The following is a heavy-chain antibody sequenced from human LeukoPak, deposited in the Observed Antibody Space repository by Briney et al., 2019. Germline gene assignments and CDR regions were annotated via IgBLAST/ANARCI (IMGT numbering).Heavy chain of an antibody. D-gene: IGHD6-6*01. Sequence: SQTLSLTCAISGDSVSSNSAAWNWIRQSPSRGLEWLGRTYYRSKWYNDYAVSVKSRITINPDTSKNQFSLKLSSVTAADTAVYYCARHLGGWQLVSQGYYFDYWGQGTLVTVSS. J-gene: IGHJ4*02. CDR1: GDSVSSNSAA. V-gene: IGHV6-1*01. CDR2: TYYRSKWYN. CDR3: ARHLGGWQLVSQGYYFDY.